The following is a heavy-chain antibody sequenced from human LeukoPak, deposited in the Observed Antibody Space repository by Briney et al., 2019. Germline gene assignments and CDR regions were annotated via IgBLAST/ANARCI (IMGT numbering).Heavy chain of an antibody. CDR2: IIPILDLT. Sequence: SVKVSCKASGGTFNHFGINWVRQAPGQGLEWMGRIIPILDLTKYAPKIQDRVTITADKSTSTAYMELNSLRSEDTAVYYCARGGTYCGGDCYSWESYYYYMDVWGKGTTVTVSS. V-gene: IGHV1-69*04. CDR3: ARGGTYCGGDCYSWESYYYYMDV. J-gene: IGHJ6*03. CDR1: GGTFNHFG. D-gene: IGHD2-21*01.